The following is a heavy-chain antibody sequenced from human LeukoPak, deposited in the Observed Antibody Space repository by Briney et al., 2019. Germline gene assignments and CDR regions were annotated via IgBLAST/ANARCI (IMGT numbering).Heavy chain of an antibody. J-gene: IGHJ4*02. CDR1: GFTFSSYG. D-gene: IGHD4-17*01. Sequence: GRSLRLPCAASGFTFSSYGMHWVRQAPGKGLEWVAVISYDGSNKYYADSVKGRFTISRDNSKNTLYLQMNSLRAEDTAVYYCAKDSLYGAYFDYWGQGTLVTVSS. CDR3: AKDSLYGAYFDY. CDR2: ISYDGSNK. V-gene: IGHV3-30*18.